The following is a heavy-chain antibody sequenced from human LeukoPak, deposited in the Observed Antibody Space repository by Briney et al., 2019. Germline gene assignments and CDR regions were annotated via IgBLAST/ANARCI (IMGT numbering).Heavy chain of an antibody. CDR2: ISSSSSYI. J-gene: IGHJ4*02. D-gene: IGHD4-17*01. CDR1: GFTLSNYW. CDR3: AREPSYGDDLDY. Sequence: GGSLRLSCEASGFTLSNYWMTWVRQAPGKGLEWVSSISSSSSYIYYADSVKGRFTISRDNAKNSLYLQMNSLRAEDTAVYYCAREPSYGDDLDYWGQGTLVTVSS. V-gene: IGHV3-21*01.